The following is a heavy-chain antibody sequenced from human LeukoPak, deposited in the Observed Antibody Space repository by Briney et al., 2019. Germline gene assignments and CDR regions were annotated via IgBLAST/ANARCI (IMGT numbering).Heavy chain of an antibody. CDR2: INPSGGST. CDR1: GYTFTSYY. V-gene: IGHV1-46*01. CDR3: ARAISSDILTGYSVTFDY. Sequence: ASVKVSCKASGYTFTSYYMHWVRQAPGQGLEWMGIINPSGGSTSYAQKFQGRVTMTRDTSTSTVYMELSSLRSEDTAVYYCARAISSDILTGYSVTFDYWGQGTLVTVSS. D-gene: IGHD3-9*01. J-gene: IGHJ4*02.